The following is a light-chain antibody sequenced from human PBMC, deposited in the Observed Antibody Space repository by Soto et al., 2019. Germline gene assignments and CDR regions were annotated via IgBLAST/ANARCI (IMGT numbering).Light chain of an antibody. CDR1: QSVRSN. V-gene: IGKV3-11*01. CDR3: QHRSNWPLT. CDR2: DAS. Sequence: EIVMTQSPATLSVSPGERATLSCRASQSVRSNLAWYQQKPGQAPRLLIYDASARATGIPARFSGSGSGTDFTLTISSLEPEDFAVYYCQHRSNWPLTFGGGTKVDIK. J-gene: IGKJ4*01.